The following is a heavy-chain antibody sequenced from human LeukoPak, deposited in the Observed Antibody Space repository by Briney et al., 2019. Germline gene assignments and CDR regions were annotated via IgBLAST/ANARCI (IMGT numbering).Heavy chain of an antibody. CDR3: ARHGNGDYVGWFDP. Sequence: SETLSLTCTVSGDSFSSHYWTWIRQPPGKGLEWIGYISYIGSTNYNPFLKSRVTISIDTSKNQFSLKLSSVTAADTAVYYCARHGNGDYVGWFDPWGQGTLVTVSS. CDR2: ISYIGST. J-gene: IGHJ5*02. D-gene: IGHD4-17*01. V-gene: IGHV4-59*11. CDR1: GDSFSSHY.